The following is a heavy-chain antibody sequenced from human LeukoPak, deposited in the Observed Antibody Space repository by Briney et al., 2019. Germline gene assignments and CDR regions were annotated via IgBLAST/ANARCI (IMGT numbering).Heavy chain of an antibody. Sequence: SETLSLTCTVSGGSISSYYWSWIRQPPGKGLEWIGYIYYSGSTNYNPSLKSPVTISVDTSKNQFSLKLSSVTAADTAVYYCARVVVVVPAAMVRPYYYMDVWGKGTTVTVSS. D-gene: IGHD2-2*01. CDR1: GGSISSYY. V-gene: IGHV4-59*01. CDR2: IYYSGST. J-gene: IGHJ6*03. CDR3: ARVVVVVPAAMVRPYYYMDV.